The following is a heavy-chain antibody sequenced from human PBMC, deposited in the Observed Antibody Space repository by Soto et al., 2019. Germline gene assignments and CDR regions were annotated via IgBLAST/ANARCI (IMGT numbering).Heavy chain of an antibody. J-gene: IGHJ4*02. CDR3: AKDALVRNYYDSSGYHDY. CDR1: GFTFSSYA. V-gene: IGHV3-23*01. Sequence: GGSLRLSCAASGFTFSSYAMSWVRQAPGKGLEWVSAISGSGGSTYYADSVKGRFTISRDNSKDTLYLQMNSLRAEDTAVYYCAKDALVRNYYDSSGYHDYWGQGTLATVS. CDR2: ISGSGGST. D-gene: IGHD3-22*01.